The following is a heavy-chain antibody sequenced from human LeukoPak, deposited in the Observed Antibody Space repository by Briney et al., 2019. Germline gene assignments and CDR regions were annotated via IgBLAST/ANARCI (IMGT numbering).Heavy chain of an antibody. CDR1: GGSISSHY. CDR2: VYYSGDT. V-gene: IGHV4-59*08. D-gene: IGHD2-15*01. J-gene: IGHJ4*02. Sequence: SETLSLTCTVSGGSISSHYWSWIRQPPGKGLEWIGYVYYSGDTNYNPSLKSRVTMSLDTSKNQVSLRLSSVTAADTAVYYCARHPFATPFDYWGRGTLLTVSS. CDR3: ARHPFATPFDY.